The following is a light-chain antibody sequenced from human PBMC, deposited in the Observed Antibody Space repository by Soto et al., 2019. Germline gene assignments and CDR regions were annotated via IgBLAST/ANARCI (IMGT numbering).Light chain of an antibody. CDR3: CSYAGSYTWV. CDR2: DVT. Sequence: QSALTQPASVSGSPGQSITISCTGSRSDIGSYDFVSWYQQHPGKVPKLIIYDVTQRPSGVPDRFSGTKSGNTASLTISGLQAEDEADYYCCSYAGSYTWVFGSGTKVTVL. J-gene: IGLJ1*01. V-gene: IGLV2-11*01. CDR1: RSDIGSYDF.